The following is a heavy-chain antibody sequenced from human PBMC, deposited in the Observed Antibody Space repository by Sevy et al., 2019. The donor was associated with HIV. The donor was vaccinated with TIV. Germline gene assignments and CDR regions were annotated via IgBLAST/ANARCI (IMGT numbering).Heavy chain of an antibody. J-gene: IGHJ4*02. CDR1: GHSISSTNW. CDR2: IYHSGST. D-gene: IGHD1-26*01. V-gene: IGHV4-4*02. CDR3: ARDSLRGSGRTIDY. Sequence: SETLSLTYTVSGHSISSTNWWNWVRQPPGKGLEWIGQIYHSGSTNYNPSLKSRLTISLDKSKNQFSLRRKSVTAADTAVYYCARDSLRGSGRTIDYWGQGTLVTVSS.